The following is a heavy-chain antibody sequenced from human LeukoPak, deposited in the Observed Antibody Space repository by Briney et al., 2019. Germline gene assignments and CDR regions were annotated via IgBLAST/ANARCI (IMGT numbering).Heavy chain of an antibody. CDR1: GDSISRYY. CDR2: IYNGGII. V-gene: IGHV4-4*07. D-gene: IGHD1-26*01. J-gene: IGHJ4*02. CDR3: AKNRGVAATFPDDC. Sequence: SETLSLTCTVSGDSISRYYWSWIRQPAGKGLEWIGRIYNGGIITYNPSLKSRVTMSIDTSNNQFSLRLRFVTAADTAVYYCAKNRGVAATFPDDCWGQGTLITVSS.